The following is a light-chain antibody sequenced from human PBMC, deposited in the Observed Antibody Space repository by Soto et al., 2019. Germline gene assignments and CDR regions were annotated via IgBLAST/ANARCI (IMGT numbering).Light chain of an antibody. CDR2: AAS. CDR3: QQNYNSPLT. Sequence: DIQMTQSPSSLSASVGDRVSITCRASQTISDYLNWYQQIPGKAPKLLIYAASSLQSGVPSRFSGSGSGTDFTLTITSLQPEDFATYYCQQNYNSPLTFGGGTKVEIK. J-gene: IGKJ4*01. CDR1: QTISDY. V-gene: IGKV1-39*01.